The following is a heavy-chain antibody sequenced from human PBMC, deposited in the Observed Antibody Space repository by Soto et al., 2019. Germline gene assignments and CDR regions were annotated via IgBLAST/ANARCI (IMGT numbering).Heavy chain of an antibody. V-gene: IGHV4-61*01. J-gene: IGHJ4*02. CDR1: GGSVSSGSYY. Sequence: SETLSLTCTVSGGSVSSGSYYWGWIRQPPGKGLEWIGYIYYSGSTNYNPSLRSRVNIAESTSKTQFSPELSSATAADTAVYDSPRGGYYDDFDDWGQGNLVTVSS. CDR2: IYYSGST. D-gene: IGHD3-22*01. CDR3: PRGGYYDDFDD.